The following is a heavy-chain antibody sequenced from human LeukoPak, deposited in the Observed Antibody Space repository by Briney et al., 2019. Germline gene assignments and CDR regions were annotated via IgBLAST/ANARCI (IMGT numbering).Heavy chain of an antibody. CDR1: GGSISSYY. Sequence: SETLSLTCTVAGGSISSYYWSWVRQPPGKGREGSGYIYYDGSTNYNPSLKSRVTTSVDTSTNQFSLKLSSVPAADTAVYYCARVTSSPDYYDTSGYYYVFDYWGQGTLVTVSS. CDR3: ARVTSSPDYYDTSGYYYVFDY. J-gene: IGHJ4*02. CDR2: IYYDGST. V-gene: IGHV4-59*01. D-gene: IGHD3-22*01.